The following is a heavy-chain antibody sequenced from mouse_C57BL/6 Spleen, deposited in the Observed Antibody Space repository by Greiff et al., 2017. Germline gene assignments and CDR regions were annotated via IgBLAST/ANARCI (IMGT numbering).Heavy chain of an antibody. CDR3: ARQVATSDWYFDV. J-gene: IGHJ1*03. CDR1: GFTFSDYG. V-gene: IGHV5-17*01. Sequence: DVHLVESGGGLVKPGGSLKLSCAASGFTFSDYGMHWVRQAPEKGLEWVAYISSGSSTIYYADTVKGRFTISRDNAKNTLFLQMTSLRSEDTAMYYCARQVATSDWYFDVWGTGTTVTVSS. D-gene: IGHD1-1*01. CDR2: ISSGSSTI.